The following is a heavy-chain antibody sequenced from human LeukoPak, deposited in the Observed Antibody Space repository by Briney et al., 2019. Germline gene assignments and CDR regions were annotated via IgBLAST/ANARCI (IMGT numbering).Heavy chain of an antibody. D-gene: IGHD5-18*01. CDR1: GGSISSSSYY. V-gene: IGHV4-39*01. CDR3: ARGPGGYSYGRPYYYYYMDV. CDR2: IYYSGST. Sequence: KTSETLSLTCNVSGGSISSSSYYWVWIRQPPGKGVEWIGSIYYSGSTYYNASLKSRVTISVDTSKNQLSLKLSSVTAADTAVYYCARGPGGYSYGRPYYYYYMDVWGKGTTVTISS. J-gene: IGHJ6*03.